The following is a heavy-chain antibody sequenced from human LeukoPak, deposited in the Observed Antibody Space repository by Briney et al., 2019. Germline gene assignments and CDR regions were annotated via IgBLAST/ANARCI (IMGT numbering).Heavy chain of an antibody. CDR1: GGSISSSSYY. J-gene: IGHJ6*03. D-gene: IGHD2-21*01. CDR3: ARRRIGRAILNLPPPHRHMDV. V-gene: IGHV4-39*01. Sequence: SETLSLTCTVSGGSISSSSYYWGWIRQPPGKGLEWIGSIYYSGSTYYNPSLKSRVTISVDTSKNQFSLKLSSVTAADTAVYYCARRRIGRAILNLPPPHRHMDVWGKGTTVTISS. CDR2: IYYSGST.